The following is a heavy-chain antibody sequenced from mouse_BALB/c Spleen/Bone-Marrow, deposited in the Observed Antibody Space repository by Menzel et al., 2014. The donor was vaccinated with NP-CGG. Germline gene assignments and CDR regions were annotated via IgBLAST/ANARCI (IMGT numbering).Heavy chain of an antibody. CDR3: ARFRYDWYFDV. CDR1: GYTFTDYN. J-gene: IGHJ1*01. Sequence: EVKLVESGPELVKPGASVKISCKASGYTFTDYNTHWVKQSHGKSLEWIGYIYPYNGGTGYNQKFKSKATLTVDNSSSTAYMELRSLTSEDSAVYYCARFRYDWYFDVWGAGTTVTVSS. CDR2: IYPYNGGT. V-gene: IGHV1S29*02. D-gene: IGHD2-14*01.